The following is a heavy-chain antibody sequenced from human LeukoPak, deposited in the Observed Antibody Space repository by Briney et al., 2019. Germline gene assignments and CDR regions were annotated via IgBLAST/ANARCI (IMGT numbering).Heavy chain of an antibody. D-gene: IGHD3-9*01. J-gene: IGHJ4*02. CDR2: ISGSGGNT. V-gene: IGHV3-23*01. Sequence: GGSLRLSCAASGFTFSSYAMSGVRQAPGMGLEWVSLISGSGGNTYYADSVKGRFTISRDNSKNTLYLQMNTLRAEDTAVYYCAKGVDPFDYWGQGTLVTVSS. CDR1: GFTFSSYA. CDR3: AKGVDPFDY.